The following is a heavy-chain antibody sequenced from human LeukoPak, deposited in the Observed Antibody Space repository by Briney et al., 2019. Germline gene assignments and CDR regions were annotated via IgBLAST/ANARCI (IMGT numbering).Heavy chain of an antibody. CDR3: ARDRGSYETGQLQH. Sequence: SVKVSCKASGGTFSSYAISWVRQAPGQGLEWMGGIIPIFGTANYAQKFQGRVTITADESTSTAYMELSSLRAEDTAVYYCARDRGSYETGQLQHWGQGTLVTVSS. D-gene: IGHD3-22*01. J-gene: IGHJ1*01. CDR2: IIPIFGTA. V-gene: IGHV1-69*13. CDR1: GGTFSSYA.